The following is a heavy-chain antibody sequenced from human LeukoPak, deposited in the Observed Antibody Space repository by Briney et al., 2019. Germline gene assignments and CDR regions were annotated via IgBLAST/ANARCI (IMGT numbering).Heavy chain of an antibody. D-gene: IGHD3-10*01. CDR3: ARDRNYYGSGSLNWFDP. CDR1: GGSFSSGDYY. Sequence: SETLSLTCTVSGGSFSSGDYYWSWIRQPPGKGLEWIGYIYYSGSTYYNASLKSRVTISRDTSKNQFSLKLNSVTAADTAVYYCARDRNYYGSGSLNWFDPWGQGTLVTVSS. V-gene: IGHV4-30-4*01. J-gene: IGHJ5*02. CDR2: IYYSGST.